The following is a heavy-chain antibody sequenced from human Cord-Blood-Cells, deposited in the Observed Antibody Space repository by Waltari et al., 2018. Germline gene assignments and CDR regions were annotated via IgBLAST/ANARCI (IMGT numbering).Heavy chain of an antibody. Sequence: EVQLLESGGGLVQPGGSLRLSCAASGFTFSSYAMSWVRQAPGRGLGWGSAISGSGGSTYYADSVKGRLTISRDNSKNTLYLQMNSRRAEDTAVYYCAKDGRIVGATMDYWGQGTLVTVSS. V-gene: IGHV3-23*01. CDR1: GFTFSSYA. CDR3: AKDGRIVGATMDY. D-gene: IGHD1-26*01. J-gene: IGHJ4*02. CDR2: ISGSGGST.